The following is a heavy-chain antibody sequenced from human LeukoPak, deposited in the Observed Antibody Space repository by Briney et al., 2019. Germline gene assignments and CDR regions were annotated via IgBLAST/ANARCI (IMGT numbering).Heavy chain of an antibody. CDR1: GGSISTYY. V-gene: IGHV4-59*12. CDR3: ARDGGYYFDY. CDR2: NYYSGST. Sequence: SETLSLTCTVSGGSISTYYWSWIRQPLGKGLEWIGYNYYSGSTNYNPSLKSRVTMSVDTSKNQFSLKLSSVTAADTAVYYCARDGGYYFDYWGQGTLVTVSS. D-gene: IGHD3-16*01. J-gene: IGHJ4*02.